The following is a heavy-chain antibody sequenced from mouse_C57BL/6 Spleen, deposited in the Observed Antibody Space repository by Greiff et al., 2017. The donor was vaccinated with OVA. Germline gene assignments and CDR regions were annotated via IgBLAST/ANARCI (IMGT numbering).Heavy chain of an antibody. CDR2: IDPEDGET. J-gene: IGHJ3*01. Sequence: EVQLQQSGAELVKPGASVKLSCTASGFNIKDYYMHWVKQRTEQGLEWIGRIDPEDGETKYAPKFQDKATITADTSSNTAYLQLSSLTSEDTAVYYCAEGAGWFAYWGQGTLVTVSA. V-gene: IGHV14-2*01. D-gene: IGHD3-3*01. CDR1: GFNIKDYY. CDR3: AEGAGWFAY.